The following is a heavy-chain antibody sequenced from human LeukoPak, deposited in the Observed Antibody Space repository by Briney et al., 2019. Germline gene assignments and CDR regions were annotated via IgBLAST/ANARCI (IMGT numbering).Heavy chain of an antibody. CDR2: ISYDGSNK. V-gene: IGHV3-30*04. CDR3: AREPFGGYYYYYYMDV. J-gene: IGHJ6*03. CDR1: GFTFSSYA. D-gene: IGHD3-16*01. Sequence: PGGSLRLSCAASGFTFSSYAMHWVRQAPGKGLEWVAVISYDGSNKYYADSVKGRFTISRDNSKNTLYLQMNSLRAEDTAVYYCAREPFGGYYYYYYMDVWGIGTTVTASS.